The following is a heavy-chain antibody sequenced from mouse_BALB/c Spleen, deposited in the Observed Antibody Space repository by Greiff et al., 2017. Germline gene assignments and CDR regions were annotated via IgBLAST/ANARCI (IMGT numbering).Heavy chain of an antibody. CDR2: IRNKANGYTT. Sequence: EVKVVESGGGLVQPGGSLRLSCATSGFTFTDYYMSWVRQPPGKALEWLGFIRNKANGYTTEYSASVKCRFTISRDNSQIILYLQMNTLRAEDSATYYCARDTGTKWYYFDYWGKGTTLTVYS. D-gene: IGHD1-3*01. J-gene: IGHJ2*01. CDR1: GFTFTDYY. CDR3: ARDTGTKWYYFDY. V-gene: IGHV7-3*02.